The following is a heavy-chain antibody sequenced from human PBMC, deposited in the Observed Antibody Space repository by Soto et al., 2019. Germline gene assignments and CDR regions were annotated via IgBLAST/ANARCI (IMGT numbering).Heavy chain of an antibody. J-gene: IGHJ4*02. CDR1: GYTFTSYA. CDR3: ARGLGLYYFDY. Sequence: GASVKVSCEASGYTFTSYAMHCVRQAPGQRLEWMGWINAGNGNTKYSQKFQGRVTITRDTSASTAYMELSSLRSEDTAVYYCARGLGLYYFDYWGQGTLVTSPQ. D-gene: IGHD1-26*01. V-gene: IGHV1-3*01. CDR2: INAGNGNT.